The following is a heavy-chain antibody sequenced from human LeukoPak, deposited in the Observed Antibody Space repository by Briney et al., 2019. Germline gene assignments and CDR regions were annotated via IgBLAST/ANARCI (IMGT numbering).Heavy chain of an antibody. CDR1: GGRFKSYG. CDR3: ARGIAPRLGFDY. J-gene: IGHJ4*02. V-gene: IGHV1-2*06. Sequence: ASVKVSCKTIGGRFKSYGFSWVRQAPGQGLEWMGRLNPNSGGTNYAQKFQGRVTMTRNTSISTAYMELTGLRSDDTAVYFCARGIAPRLGFDYWGQGTLVTVSS. CDR2: LNPNSGGT. D-gene: IGHD6-6*01.